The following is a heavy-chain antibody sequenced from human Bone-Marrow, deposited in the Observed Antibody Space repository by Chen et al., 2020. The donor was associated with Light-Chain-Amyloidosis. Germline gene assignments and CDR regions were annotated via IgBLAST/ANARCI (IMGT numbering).Heavy chain of an antibody. CDR2: IWYDGSNK. CDR1: GFTFSSYG. Sequence: QVQLVESGGGVVQPGRSLRLSCAASGFTFSSYGMHWVRQAPGKGLEWVAVIWYDGSNKYYADSVKGRFTISRDNSKNTLYLQMNSLRAEDTAVYYCARASGSYPWSYGMDVWGQGTTVTVSS. J-gene: IGHJ6*02. V-gene: IGHV3-33*08. D-gene: IGHD1-26*01. CDR3: ARASGSYPWSYGMDV.